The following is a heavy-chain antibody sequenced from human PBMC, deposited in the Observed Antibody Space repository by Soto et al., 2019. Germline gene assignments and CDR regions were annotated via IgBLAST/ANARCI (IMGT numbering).Heavy chain of an antibody. J-gene: IGHJ4*02. V-gene: IGHV4-34*01. D-gene: IGHD3-10*01. CDR3: ASRSSGSGTYQFDY. Sequence: SETLSLTCAVYGGSFSGYYWSWIRQPPGKGLEWIGEINHSGSTNYNPSLKSRVTISVDTSKNQFSLKLSSVTAADTAVYYCASRSSGSGTYQFDYWGQGPLVTVSS. CDR1: GGSFSGYY. CDR2: INHSGST.